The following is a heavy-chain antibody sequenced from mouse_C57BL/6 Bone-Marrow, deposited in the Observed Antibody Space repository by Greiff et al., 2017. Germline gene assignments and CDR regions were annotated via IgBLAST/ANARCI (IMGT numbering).Heavy chain of an antibody. CDR3: ASRVASSGPAWFAY. Sequence: EVKVVESGPGLAKPSQTLSLTCSVTGYSITSDYWNWIRKFPGNKLEYMGYISYSGSTYYNPSLKSRLFITRDTSKNQYYLQLKSVTTEYTATYYCASRVASSGPAWFAYWGQGTLVTVSA. V-gene: IGHV3-8*01. J-gene: IGHJ3*01. CDR1: GYSITSDY. D-gene: IGHD3-2*02. CDR2: ISYSGST.